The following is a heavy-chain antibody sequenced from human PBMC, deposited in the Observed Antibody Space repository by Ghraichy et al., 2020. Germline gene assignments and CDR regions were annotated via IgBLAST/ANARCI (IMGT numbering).Heavy chain of an antibody. V-gene: IGHV3-7*04. J-gene: IGHJ3*02. CDR1: GFTFNSYW. Sequence: GGSLRLSCSASGFTFNSYWMSWVRQAPGKGLEWVANIKPDGSEKFYVDSVKGRFTLSRDNAKNSLYLQMNSLRAEDTAVYYCARGDYSDSSGYWVDAFDIWGQGTMVTVSS. D-gene: IGHD3-22*01. CDR2: IKPDGSEK. CDR3: ARGDYSDSSGYWVDAFDI.